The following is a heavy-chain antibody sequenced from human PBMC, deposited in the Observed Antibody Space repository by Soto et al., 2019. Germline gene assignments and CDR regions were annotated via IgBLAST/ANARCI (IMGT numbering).Heavy chain of an antibody. D-gene: IGHD3-3*01. Sequence: QLQLQESGPGLVKPSETLSLTCAVSGGSISSSTYYWGWIRQPPGKGLEWIGSINYSGRTYYNSSLESRLTVSVDTSKNQFSVKLSSVTAADTAVYYCARLLSRQSGYSGHYWGQGTLVTVSS. CDR2: INYSGRT. V-gene: IGHV4-39*01. CDR1: GGSISSSTYY. J-gene: IGHJ4*02. CDR3: ARLLSRQSGYSGHY.